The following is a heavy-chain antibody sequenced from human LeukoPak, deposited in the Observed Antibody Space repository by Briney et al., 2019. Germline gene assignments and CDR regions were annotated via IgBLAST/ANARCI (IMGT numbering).Heavy chain of an antibody. D-gene: IGHD2-21*01. J-gene: IGHJ4*02. CDR2: IYYSGST. CDR3: ARHLNNCGDDCYIFDY. V-gene: IGHV4-59*08. Sequence: PSETLSLTCTVSGGSIFSYYWSWIRQPPGKGLEWMGCIYYSGSTNYNPPLKSRVTISVDTSKNQFSLRVSSVTAADTAVYYCARHLNNCGDDCYIFDYWGQGTLVTVTS. CDR1: GGSIFSYY.